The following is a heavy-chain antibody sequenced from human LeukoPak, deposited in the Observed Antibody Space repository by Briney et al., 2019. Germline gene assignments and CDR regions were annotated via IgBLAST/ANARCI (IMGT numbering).Heavy chain of an antibody. V-gene: IGHV4-34*01. D-gene: IGHD5-12*01. Sequence: SETLSLTCAVYGGSFSGYYWSWIRQPPGKGLEWIGEINHSGSTNYNPSLKSRVTISVDTSKNQFSLKLSSVTAADTAEYYCARGPTSTNAFDIWGQGTMVTVSS. J-gene: IGHJ3*02. CDR3: ARGPTSTNAFDI. CDR2: INHSGST. CDR1: GGSFSGYY.